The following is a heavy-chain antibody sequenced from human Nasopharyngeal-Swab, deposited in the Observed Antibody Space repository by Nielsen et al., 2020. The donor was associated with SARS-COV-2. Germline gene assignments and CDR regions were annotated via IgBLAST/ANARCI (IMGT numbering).Heavy chain of an antibody. D-gene: IGHD1-26*01. CDR3: VRGPVEGATGYFQF. CDR1: GFTFSNYW. J-gene: IGHJ1*01. Sequence: GQSLKISCATSGFTFSNYWMHWVRQAPGKGLEWVARIDMRGRTTTHADSVKDRFTISRDNAKNTLSLQMNSLTPADTAVYFCVRGPVEGATGYFQFWGQGTLVTVSS. V-gene: IGHV3-74*03. CDR2: IDMRGRTT.